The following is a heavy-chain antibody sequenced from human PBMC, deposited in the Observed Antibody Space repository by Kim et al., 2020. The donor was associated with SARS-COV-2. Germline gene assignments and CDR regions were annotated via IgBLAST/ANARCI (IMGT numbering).Heavy chain of an antibody. Sequence: SETLSLTCAVSGGSISSSNWWSWVRQPPGKGLAWIGEIYHSGSTNYNPSLEGRVTISVDKSKNQFSLRLSSVTAADTAVYFCARVQEATISPFDYWGQGTLVTVSS. V-gene: IGHV4-4*02. J-gene: IGHJ4*02. CDR2: IYHSGST. D-gene: IGHD5-12*01. CDR1: GGSISSSNW. CDR3: ARVQEATISPFDY.